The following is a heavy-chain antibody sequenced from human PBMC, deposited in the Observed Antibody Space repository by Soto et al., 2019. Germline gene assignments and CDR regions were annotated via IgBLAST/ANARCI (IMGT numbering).Heavy chain of an antibody. J-gene: IGHJ6*02. Sequence: SVTRCLTCSVAGCSVSRGCYSWSWIQQPPGKGLEWIGYIYHSGSTYYNPSLKSRVTISRDTSKNQFSLKLSSVTTTDTAVYYCARGLVIRPYYSHGMDVWGQGTTVTVS. CDR2: IYHSGST. CDR1: GCSVSRGCYS. V-gene: IGHV4-30-2*05. D-gene: IGHD3-9*01. CDR3: ARGLVIRPYYSHGMDV.